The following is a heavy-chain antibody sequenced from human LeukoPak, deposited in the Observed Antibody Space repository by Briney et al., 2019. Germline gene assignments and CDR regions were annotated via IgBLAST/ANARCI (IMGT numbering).Heavy chain of an antibody. CDR1: GFTFSSYA. J-gene: IGHJ4*02. CDR3: AKELLKAAADY. V-gene: IGHV3-30-3*01. D-gene: IGHD6-13*01. CDR2: ISYDGSNK. Sequence: PGRSLRLSCAASGFTFSSYAMHWVRQASGKGLEWVAVISYDGSNKYYADSVKGRFTISRDNSKNTLYLQMNSLRAEDTAVYYCAKELLKAAADYWGQGTLVTVSS.